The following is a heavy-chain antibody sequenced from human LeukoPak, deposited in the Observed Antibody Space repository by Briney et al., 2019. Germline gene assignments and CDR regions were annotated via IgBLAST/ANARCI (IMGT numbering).Heavy chain of an antibody. CDR3: ASRRRHIITSQNADGY. J-gene: IGHJ4*02. CDR2: ISGSGGST. Sequence: PGGSLRLSCAASGFTFSSYAMSWVRQAPGKGLEWVSAISGSGGSTYYADSVKGRFTISRDNSKNTLYLQMNSLRAEDTAVYYCASRRRHIITSQNADGYWGQGTLVTVSS. CDR1: GFTFSSYA. V-gene: IGHV3-23*01. D-gene: IGHD3-10*01.